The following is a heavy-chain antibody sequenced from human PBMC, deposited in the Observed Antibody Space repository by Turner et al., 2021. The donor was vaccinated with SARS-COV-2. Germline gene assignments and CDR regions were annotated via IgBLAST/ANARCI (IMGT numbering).Heavy chain of an antibody. V-gene: IGHV3-9*01. CDR2: SNWNSGYM. CDR3: VKGVEWVFSDGMDV. CDR1: GFTFDDYA. D-gene: IGHD1-26*01. Sequence: VHLVESGGGLVQPGRSLRLSCAASGFTFDDYAMHWVRQAPGKGLEWVSGSNWNSGYMAYADYVRGRFTISRDSAKNSLYLEMNRLRDEDTALYYCVKGVEWVFSDGMDVWGQGTTVTVSS. J-gene: IGHJ6*02.